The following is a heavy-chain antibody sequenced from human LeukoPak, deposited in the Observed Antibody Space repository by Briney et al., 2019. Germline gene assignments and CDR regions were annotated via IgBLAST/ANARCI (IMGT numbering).Heavy chain of an antibody. D-gene: IGHD3-10*01. CDR2: FTGSGGST. CDR1: AFNRSEDN. CDR3: AKDYYASASGYFDC. Sequence: PRESLALACSHTAFNRSEDNVSWVREDPGEGLERVSTFTGSGGSTYYTVSVTGRFTISRDNSKNTLYLQMNSLRAEDTAVYYCAKDYYASASGYFDCWGQGTLVTVSS. V-gene: IGHV3-23*01. J-gene: IGHJ4*02.